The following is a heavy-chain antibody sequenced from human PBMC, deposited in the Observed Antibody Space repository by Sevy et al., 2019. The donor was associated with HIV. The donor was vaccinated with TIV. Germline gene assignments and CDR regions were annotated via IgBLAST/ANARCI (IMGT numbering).Heavy chain of an antibody. V-gene: IGHV3-49*04. CDR2: IRSKAYGGTT. Sequence: GESLKISCTASGFTFGDYAMSWVRQAPGKGLEWVGFIRSKAYGGTTEYAASVKGRFTISRDDSKSIAYLQMNSLKTEDTAVYYCTRASVVPSGGYFDYWGQGTLVTVSS. CDR3: TRASVVPSGGYFDY. CDR1: GFTFGDYA. J-gene: IGHJ4*02. D-gene: IGHD2-2*01.